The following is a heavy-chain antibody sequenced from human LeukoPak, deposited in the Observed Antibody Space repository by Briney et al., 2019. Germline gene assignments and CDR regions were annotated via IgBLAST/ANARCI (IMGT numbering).Heavy chain of an antibody. CDR2: INPDGDGM. CDR1: GFTFSRSW. Sequence: GGSLRLSCTASGFTFSRSWMNWIRQAPGKGREWVANINPDGDGMRFVDSVKGRFTMSRDNAQSSLHLQMNSLRVEDTAFYYCAAWADRGYSYWGQGVLVTVSS. V-gene: IGHV3-7*01. D-gene: IGHD5-12*01. J-gene: IGHJ4*02. CDR3: AAWADRGYSY.